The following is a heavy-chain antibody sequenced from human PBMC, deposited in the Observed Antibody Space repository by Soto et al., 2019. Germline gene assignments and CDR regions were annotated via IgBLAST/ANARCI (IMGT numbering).Heavy chain of an antibody. D-gene: IGHD4-17*01. J-gene: IGHJ4*02. CDR2: ISGSGGTT. CDR1: GFTFSSYA. CDR3: AKGQRMSTMTAIDY. Sequence: EVQMLESGGGLVQPGGSPRLSCVVSGFTFSSYAMNWVRQDPGKGLEWVSGISGSGGTTYYADSVRGRFTISRDNSKDTLYLQMDRLRAGDTAVYYCAKGQRMSTMTAIDYWGQGTLFTVSS. V-gene: IGHV3-23*01.